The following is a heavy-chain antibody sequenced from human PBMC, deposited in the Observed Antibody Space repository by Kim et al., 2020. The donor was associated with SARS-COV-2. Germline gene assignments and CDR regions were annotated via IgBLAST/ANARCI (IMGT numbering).Heavy chain of an antibody. D-gene: IGHD1-26*01. V-gene: IGHV4-59*01. CDR3: ASSRVGYWAYYFDY. J-gene: IGHJ4*02. Sequence: NPSLKSRVTISVDTSKNQFSLKLSSVTAADTAVYYCASSRVGYWAYYFDYWGQGTLVTVSS.